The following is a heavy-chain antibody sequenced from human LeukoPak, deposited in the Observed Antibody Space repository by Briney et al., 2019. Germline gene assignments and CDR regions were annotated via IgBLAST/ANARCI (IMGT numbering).Heavy chain of an antibody. Sequence: PGGSLILSCVASGFTFSSYEMNWVRQAPGKGLEWVSYISDSGSTIYYADSVKGRFTISRDNAKNSLYLQMNSLGAEDTAIYYCARNRASSGWYYWGQGTLVTVSS. CDR1: GFTFSSYE. V-gene: IGHV3-48*03. J-gene: IGHJ4*02. D-gene: IGHD6-19*01. CDR2: ISDSGSTI. CDR3: ARNRASSGWYY.